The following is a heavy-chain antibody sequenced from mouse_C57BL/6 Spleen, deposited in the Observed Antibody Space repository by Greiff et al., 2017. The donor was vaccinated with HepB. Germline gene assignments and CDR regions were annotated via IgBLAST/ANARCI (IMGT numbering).Heavy chain of an antibody. CDR3: AMGDGYSMDY. Sequence: EVMLVESGGDLVKPGGSLKLSCAASGFTFSSYGMSWVRQTPDKRLEWVATISSGGSYTYYPDSVKGRFTISRDNAKNTLYLQMSSLKSEDTAMYYCAMGDGYSMDYWGQGTSVTVSS. CDR1: GFTFSSYG. CDR2: ISSGGSYT. D-gene: IGHD2-3*01. J-gene: IGHJ4*01. V-gene: IGHV5-6*02.